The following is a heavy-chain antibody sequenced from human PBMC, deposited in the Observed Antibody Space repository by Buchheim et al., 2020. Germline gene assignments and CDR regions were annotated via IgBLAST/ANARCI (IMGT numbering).Heavy chain of an antibody. CDR2: INHSGST. CDR1: GGSFSGYY. J-gene: IGHJ4*02. CDR3: ARARTGGPTFDY. V-gene: IGHV4-34*01. D-gene: IGHD3-10*01. Sequence: QVQLQQWGAGLLKPSETLSLTCAVYGGSFSGYYWSWIRQPPGKGLEWIGEINHSGSTNYNPPLKSRVTISVDTSKNQFSLKLSSVTAADTAVYYCARARTGGPTFDYWGQGTL.